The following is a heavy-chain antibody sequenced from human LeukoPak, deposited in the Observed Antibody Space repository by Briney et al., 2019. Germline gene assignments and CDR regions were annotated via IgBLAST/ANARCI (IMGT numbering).Heavy chain of an antibody. V-gene: IGHV1-69*02. Sequence: ASVKVSCKASGYTFTGYYMHWVRQAPGQGLEWMGRIIPILGIANYAQKFQGRVTITADKSTSTAYMELSSLRSEDTAVYYCARSSSETFTFDYWGQGTLVTVSS. D-gene: IGHD6-13*01. CDR1: GYTFTGYY. J-gene: IGHJ4*02. CDR2: IIPILGIA. CDR3: ARSSSETFTFDY.